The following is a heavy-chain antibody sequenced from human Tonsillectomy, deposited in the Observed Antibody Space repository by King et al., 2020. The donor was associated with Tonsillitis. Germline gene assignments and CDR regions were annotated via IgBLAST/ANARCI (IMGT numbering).Heavy chain of an antibody. CDR2: VYNIGST. V-gene: IGHV4-59*01. J-gene: IGHJ6*03. CDR3: ARMYYDFWSGFYYYYMDV. D-gene: IGHD3-3*01. CDR1: GGSISSFY. Sequence: QLQESGPGLVKPSETLSLTCTVSGGSISSFYWSWIRQPPGKGLEWIGYVYNIGSTKYNPSLKSRVTISIDTSKNQFSLNLSSVTAADTAVYYCARMYYDFWSGFYYYYMDVWGKGTTVIVSS.